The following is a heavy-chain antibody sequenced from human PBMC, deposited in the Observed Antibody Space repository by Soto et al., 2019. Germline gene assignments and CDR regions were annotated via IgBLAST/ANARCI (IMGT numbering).Heavy chain of an antibody. CDR3: AHTEAAAGFLDY. CDR1: GFSLSTSGVG. D-gene: IGHD6-13*01. Sequence: QLTLKESGTTLVKTTQTLALTCTFSGFSLSTSGVGVGWIRQHPGKALEWLGRIYWDDDKRYSPSLKSRLTISQDTSKNQVVLTMTNMNPVDTATYDCAHTEAAAGFLDYGGQGTLVTVSS. CDR2: IYWDDDK. V-gene: IGHV2-5*02. J-gene: IGHJ4*02.